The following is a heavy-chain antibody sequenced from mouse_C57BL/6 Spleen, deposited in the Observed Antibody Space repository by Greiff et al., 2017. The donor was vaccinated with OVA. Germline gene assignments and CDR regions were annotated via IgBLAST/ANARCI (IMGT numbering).Heavy chain of an antibody. D-gene: IGHD3-3*01. CDR1: GYSITSGYD. J-gene: IGHJ4*01. CDR3: ARGLAGWYAMDY. V-gene: IGHV3-1*01. Sequence: EVKLVESGPGMVKPSQSLSLTCTVTGYSITSGYDWHWIRHFPGNKLEWMGYISYSGSTNYNPSLKSRISITHDTSKNHFFLKLNSVTTEDTATYYCARGLAGWYAMDYWGQGTSVTVSS. CDR2: ISYSGST.